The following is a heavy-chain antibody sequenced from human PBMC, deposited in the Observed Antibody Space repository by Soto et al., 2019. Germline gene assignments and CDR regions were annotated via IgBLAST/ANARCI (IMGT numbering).Heavy chain of an antibody. CDR3: AKRPGGSYLFGYYGMDV. Sequence: SLRLSCASSGFTFSSYAMSWVRQARGKGLEWVSAISGSGGSTYYADSVKGRFTISRDNSKNTLYLQMNSLRAEDTAVYYCAKRPGGSYLFGYYGMDVWGQGTTVTVSS. V-gene: IGHV3-23*01. CDR1: GFTFSSYA. D-gene: IGHD1-26*01. J-gene: IGHJ6*02. CDR2: ISGSGGST.